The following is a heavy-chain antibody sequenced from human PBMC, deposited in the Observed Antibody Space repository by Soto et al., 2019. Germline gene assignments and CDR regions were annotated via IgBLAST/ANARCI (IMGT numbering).Heavy chain of an antibody. CDR1: GVTSTSYA. CDR3: AKGSFGFDY. Sequence: GGSLRLSCAASGVTSTSYAMTWVRQVPGEGLQWVSSISKSGDSTYYADSVKGRFTTSRDNSKNTLYLQMNSLRAEDTAIYYCAKGSFGFDYWGQGTLVTVSS. D-gene: IGHD3-10*01. CDR2: ISKSGDST. J-gene: IGHJ4*02. V-gene: IGHV3-23*01.